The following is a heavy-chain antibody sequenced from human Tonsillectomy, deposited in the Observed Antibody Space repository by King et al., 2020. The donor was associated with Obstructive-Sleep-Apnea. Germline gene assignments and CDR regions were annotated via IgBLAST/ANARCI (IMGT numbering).Heavy chain of an antibody. CDR3: ARAILLWFGELFPYNWFDP. CDR1: GYTFTGYY. J-gene: IGHJ5*02. D-gene: IGHD3-10*01. CDR2: INPNSGGT. V-gene: IGHV1-2*02. Sequence: QLVQSGAEVKKPGASVKVSCKASGYTFTGYYMHWVRQAPGQGLEWMGWINPNSGGTNYAQKFQGRVTMTRDTSISTAYMELSRLRSDDTAVYYCARAILLWFGELFPYNWFDPWGQGTLVTVSS.